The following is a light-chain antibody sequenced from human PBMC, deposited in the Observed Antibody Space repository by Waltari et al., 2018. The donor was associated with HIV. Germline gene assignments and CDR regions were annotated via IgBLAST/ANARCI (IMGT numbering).Light chain of an antibody. Sequence: QSALTQPASVSGSPGQSITISCPGTSSDVGGYTYVSWYQQHPGKAPKLMIYDVSKRPSGVSNRFSGSKSGNTASLTISGLQAEDEADYYCSSYTSSSTGVFGGGTKLTVL. CDR3: SSYTSSSTGV. V-gene: IGLV2-14*01. CDR1: SSDVGGYTY. CDR2: DVS. J-gene: IGLJ3*02.